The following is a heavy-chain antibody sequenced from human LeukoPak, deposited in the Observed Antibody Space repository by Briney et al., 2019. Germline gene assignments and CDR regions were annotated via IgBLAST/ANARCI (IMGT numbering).Heavy chain of an antibody. CDR1: GFTFSSYG. CDR2: IWYDGSNK. J-gene: IGHJ4*02. D-gene: IGHD1-1*01. V-gene: IGHV3-33*01. CDR3: ARGARYNWNDQGFDY. Sequence: GRSLRLSCAASGFTFSSYGMHWVRQAPGKGLEWVAVIWYDGSNKYYADSVKGRLTISRDNSKNTLYLQMNSLRAEDTAVYYCARGARYNWNDQGFDYWGQGTLVTVSS.